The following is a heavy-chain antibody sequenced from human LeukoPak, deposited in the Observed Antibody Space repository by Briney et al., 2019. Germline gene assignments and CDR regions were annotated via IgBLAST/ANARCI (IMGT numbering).Heavy chain of an antibody. V-gene: IGHV4-34*01. CDR1: GGSFSGYY. CDR2: INHSGST. J-gene: IGHJ6*03. CDR3: ARDRSRWFMDV. D-gene: IGHD4-23*01. Sequence: PSETLSLTCAVYGGSFSGYYWSWIRQPPGKGLEWIGEINHSGSTNYNPSLKSRVTISVDTPKNQFSLKLSSVTAADTAVYYCARDRSRWFMDVWGKGTTVTVSS.